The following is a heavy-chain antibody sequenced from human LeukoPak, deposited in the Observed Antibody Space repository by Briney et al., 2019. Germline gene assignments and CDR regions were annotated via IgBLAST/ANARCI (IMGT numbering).Heavy chain of an antibody. CDR2: IGGSSGGT. Sequence: PGGSLRLPCAASTFTLSTYGMSWVRQAPGKGLEWVSAIGGSSGGTHYADSVKGRFTISRDDSKNTLYLHMNSLRAEDTAIYYCAKGQYGGHSLIEYWGQGTLVTVSS. D-gene: IGHD4-23*01. CDR3: AKGQYGGHSLIEY. V-gene: IGHV3-23*01. CDR1: TFTLSTYG. J-gene: IGHJ4*02.